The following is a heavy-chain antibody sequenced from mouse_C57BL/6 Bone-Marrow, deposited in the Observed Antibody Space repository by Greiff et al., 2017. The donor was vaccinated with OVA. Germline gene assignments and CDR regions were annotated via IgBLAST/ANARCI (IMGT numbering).Heavy chain of an antibody. CDR2: INPGSGGT. Sequence: VQLQQSGAELVRPGTSVKVSCKASGYAFTNYLIEWVKQRPGQGLEWIGVINPGSGGTNYNEKFKGKATLTADKSSSTAYMQLSSLTSEDSAVYFCARDYYGSSYWHFDVWGTGTTVTVSS. CDR1: GYAFTNYL. CDR3: ARDYYGSSYWHFDV. D-gene: IGHD1-1*01. J-gene: IGHJ1*03. V-gene: IGHV1-54*01.